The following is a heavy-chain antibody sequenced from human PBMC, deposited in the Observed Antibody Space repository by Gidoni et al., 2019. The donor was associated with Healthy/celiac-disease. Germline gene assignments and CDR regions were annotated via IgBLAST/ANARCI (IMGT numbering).Heavy chain of an antibody. J-gene: IGHJ4*02. CDR2: INAGNGNT. D-gene: IGHD2-2*01. CDR1: GYTFTSYA. CDR3: ATDWLYCSSTSCYPTFDY. V-gene: IGHV1-3*01. Sequence: QVQLVQPGAEVKKPGASVKVSCKASGYTFTSYAMHWVRQAPGQRLEWMGWINAGNGNTKYSQKFQGRVTITRDTSASTAYMELSSLRSEDTAVYYCATDWLYCSSTSCYPTFDYWGQGTLVTVSS.